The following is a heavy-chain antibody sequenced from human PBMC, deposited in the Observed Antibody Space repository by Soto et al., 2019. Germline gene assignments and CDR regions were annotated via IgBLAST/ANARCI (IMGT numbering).Heavy chain of an antibody. CDR2: MNPNSGNT. CDR1: GYTFTTYD. Sequence: QVQLVQSGAEVKKPGASVKVSCKACGYTFTTYDMNWVRQATGQGLEWMGWMNPNSGNTDYAQKFQGRVTMTRNTSISTAYMELSSLRSEDTAVYYCARRSTGWSAADYWGQGTLVTVSS. V-gene: IGHV1-8*01. D-gene: IGHD6-19*01. CDR3: ARRSTGWSAADY. J-gene: IGHJ4*02.